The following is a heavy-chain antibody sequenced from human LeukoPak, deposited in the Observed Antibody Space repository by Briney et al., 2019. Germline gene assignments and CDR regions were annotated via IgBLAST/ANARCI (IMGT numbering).Heavy chain of an antibody. Sequence: PSETLSLTCTVSGGSICSYYWSWIQQPPGKGLEWIGYIYYSGSTNYNPSLKSRVTISVDTSKNQFPLKLSSVTAADTAVYYCARGIGYSRAFDYWGQGTLVTVSS. CDR2: IYYSGST. J-gene: IGHJ4*02. D-gene: IGHD6-13*01. CDR3: ARGIGYSRAFDY. CDR1: GGSICSYY. V-gene: IGHV4-59*01.